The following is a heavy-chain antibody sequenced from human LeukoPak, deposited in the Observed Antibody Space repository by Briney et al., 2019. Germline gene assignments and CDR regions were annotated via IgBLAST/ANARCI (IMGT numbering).Heavy chain of an antibody. D-gene: IGHD3-3*01. CDR3: AKTSRRFLEWLPFDY. Sequence: GGSLRLSCAASGFTFSSYAMHWVRQAPGKGLEWVSAISGSGGSTYYADSVKGRFTISRDNSKNTLYLQMNSLRAEDTAVYYCAKTSRRFLEWLPFDYWGQGTLVTVSS. CDR2: ISGSGGST. CDR1: GFTFSSYA. J-gene: IGHJ4*02. V-gene: IGHV3-23*01.